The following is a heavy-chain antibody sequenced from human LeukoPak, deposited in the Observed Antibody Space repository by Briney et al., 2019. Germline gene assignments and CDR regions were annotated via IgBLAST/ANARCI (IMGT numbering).Heavy chain of an antibody. CDR2: IYPGDSDT. V-gene: IGHV5-51*01. CDR3: TRRSGSFQGDYNFDF. Sequence: GAPLKISCKGSGSSFSNYWIAWVRQMPGKGLEWMGIIYPGDSDTRYSPSFQGQVTISADRSTSTASLQWSSPQASVTAMYYCTRRSGSFQGDYNFDFWGQGTLVTVSS. D-gene: IGHD1-26*01. J-gene: IGHJ4*02. CDR1: GSSFSNYW.